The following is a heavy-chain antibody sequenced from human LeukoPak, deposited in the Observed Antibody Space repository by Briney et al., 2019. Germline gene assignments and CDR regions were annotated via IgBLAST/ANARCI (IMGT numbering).Heavy chain of an antibody. V-gene: IGHV1-3*01. CDR3: ARDMGSGSLHY. CDR2: IDAGNAKT. D-gene: IGHD1-26*01. J-gene: IGHJ4*02. CDR1: GYTFTTYA. Sequence: ASVKVSCKASGYTFTTYAIHWVRQAPGQRLEWMGWIDAGNAKTRYSQKFQGRVTITRDTSASTMYMDLSSLRSEDTAVYYCARDMGSGSLHYWGQGTLVTVSS.